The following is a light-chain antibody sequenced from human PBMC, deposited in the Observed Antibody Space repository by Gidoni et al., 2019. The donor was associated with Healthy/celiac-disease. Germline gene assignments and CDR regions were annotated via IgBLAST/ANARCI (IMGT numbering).Light chain of an antibody. J-gene: IGKJ1*01. CDR1: QSISSD. Sequence: DCQMTQSPSSLYASVGDRVTIPCRASQSISSDLTWDPQKPGKAPQLLIYAASSLQSGVPSRFRVRAAATDFTLTIRSLQPVYFSTYYCQQSYSTPWTFGQGTQVDIK. CDR2: AAS. CDR3: QQSYSTPWT. V-gene: IGKV1-39*01.